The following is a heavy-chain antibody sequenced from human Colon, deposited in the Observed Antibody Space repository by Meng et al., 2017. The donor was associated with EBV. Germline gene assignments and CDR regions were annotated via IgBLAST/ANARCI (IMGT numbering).Heavy chain of an antibody. CDR2: IHHSGSA. J-gene: IGHJ4*02. D-gene: IGHD2-21*01. V-gene: IGHV4-30-4*01. Sequence: QVQLQESGPGLVEPSQTLSLTRSVSGGSMSSGNYYGSWIRHPPGKGLEWIGYIHHSGSAYYNPSLKSRVSISVDTSKNQFSLNLNSMTAADTAVYYCASFDHIPRRNYFDYWGPGTMVTVSA. CDR3: ASFDHIPRRNYFDY. CDR1: GGSMSSGNYY.